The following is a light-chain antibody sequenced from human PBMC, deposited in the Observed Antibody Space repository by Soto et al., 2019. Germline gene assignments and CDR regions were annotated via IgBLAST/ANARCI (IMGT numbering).Light chain of an antibody. Sequence: QSVLTQPPAVSEAPRQRVTISCSGSSSNIGNNGVNWYQQLPGKAPKLLIYYEDLLSSGVSDRFSGSKSGTSASLAISGLQSEDEADYYCAAWDDSLNGYVFGIGTKVT. J-gene: IGLJ1*01. V-gene: IGLV1-36*01. CDR3: AAWDDSLNGYV. CDR2: YED. CDR1: SSNIGNNG.